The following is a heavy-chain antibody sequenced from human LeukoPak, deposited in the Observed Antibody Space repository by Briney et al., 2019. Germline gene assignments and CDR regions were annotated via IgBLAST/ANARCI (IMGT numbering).Heavy chain of an antibody. D-gene: IGHD6-13*01. Sequence: SETLSLTCTVSGGSISSSSYYWGWIRQPPGKGLEWIGSIYYSGSTYYNPSLKSRVTISVDTSKNQFSLKLSSVTAADTAVYYCARRPSSSSPDYYYYYMDVWGKGTTVTVSS. CDR2: IYYSGST. CDR1: GGSISSSSYY. CDR3: ARRPSSSSPDYYYYYMDV. V-gene: IGHV4-39*01. J-gene: IGHJ6*03.